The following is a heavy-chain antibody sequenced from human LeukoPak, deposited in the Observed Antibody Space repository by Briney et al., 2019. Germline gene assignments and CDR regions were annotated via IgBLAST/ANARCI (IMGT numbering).Heavy chain of an antibody. Sequence: GRSVRLSCAASGFTFSSYGMHWVRQAPGKGLEWVAVIWYDGSNKYYADSVKGRFTISRDNSKNRLYLQMNSLRAEDTAVYYCARDPRYYYGSGTLDYWGQGTL. D-gene: IGHD3-10*01. CDR1: GFTFSSYG. V-gene: IGHV3-33*01. CDR2: IWYDGSNK. CDR3: ARDPRYYYGSGTLDY. J-gene: IGHJ4*02.